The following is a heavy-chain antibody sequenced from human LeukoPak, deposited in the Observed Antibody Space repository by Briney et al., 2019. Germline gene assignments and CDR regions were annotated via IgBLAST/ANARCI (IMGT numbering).Heavy chain of an antibody. CDR2: INTNTGNP. Sequence: ASVKVSCTASGYTFTSYAMNWVRQAPGQGLEWMGWINTNTGNPTYAQGFTGRFVFSLDTSVSTAYLQISSLKAEDTAVYYCARDSHQAGRNWFDPWGQGTLVTVSS. J-gene: IGHJ5*02. CDR3: ARDSHQAGRNWFDP. CDR1: GYTFTSYA. V-gene: IGHV7-4-1*02.